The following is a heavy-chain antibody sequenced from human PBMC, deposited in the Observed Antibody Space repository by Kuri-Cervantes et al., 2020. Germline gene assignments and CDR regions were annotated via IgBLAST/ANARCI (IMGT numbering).Heavy chain of an antibody. J-gene: IGHJ3*02. CDR2: ISFDGSHR. CDR3: AKSSRQWLRAFDI. V-gene: IGHV3-30*18. D-gene: IGHD6-19*01. Sequence: GESLKISCAASGLTFSSYGMHWVRQAPGKGLEWVAVISFDGSHRYSADSVKGRFTISRDNSKNTLYLQMNSLRAEDTAVYYCAKSSRQWLRAFDIWGQGTMVTVSS. CDR1: GLTFSSYG.